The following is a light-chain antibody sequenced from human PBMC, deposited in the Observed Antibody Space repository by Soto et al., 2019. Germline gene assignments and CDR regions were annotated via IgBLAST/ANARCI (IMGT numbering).Light chain of an antibody. CDR1: QGISSW. CDR3: QQGNSFPLGLT. V-gene: IGKV1-12*01. J-gene: IGKJ4*01. CDR2: AAS. Sequence: DIQMTQSPSSVSASVGDRVTITCRASQGISSWLAWYQQKPGKAPKLRIYAASSLQSGGPSRVTSSVSETDFTHTISSLQPEDIATYYSQQGNSFPLGLTFGGVTKVEMK.